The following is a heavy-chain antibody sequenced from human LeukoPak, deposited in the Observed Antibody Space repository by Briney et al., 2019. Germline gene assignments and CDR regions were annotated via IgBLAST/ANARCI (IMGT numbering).Heavy chain of an antibody. D-gene: IGHD1-26*01. CDR2: INWNGGST. CDR1: GFTFDDYG. V-gene: IGHV3-20*04. J-gene: IGHJ4*02. CDR3: AKGRTLVGGSTRSYDY. Sequence: RPGGSLRLSCAASGFTFDDYGMSWVRQAPGKGLEWVSGINWNGGSTGYADSVKGRFTISRDNYKNTLYLQMNSLRVEDTAVYYCAKGRTLVGGSTRSYDYWGQGTLVTVSS.